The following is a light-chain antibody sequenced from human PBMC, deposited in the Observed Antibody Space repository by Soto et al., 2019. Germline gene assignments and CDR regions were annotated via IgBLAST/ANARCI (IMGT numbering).Light chain of an antibody. Sequence: IQLTQSPSSLSASVGDRVTITCRASQGISNYLNWYQQKPGKASKLLIYDASNLETGVPSRFSGSGSGTDFTFTISSLQPEDIATYYCQQYDNLITFGQGTRLEIK. CDR3: QQYDNLIT. CDR2: DAS. J-gene: IGKJ5*01. CDR1: QGISNY. V-gene: IGKV1-33*01.